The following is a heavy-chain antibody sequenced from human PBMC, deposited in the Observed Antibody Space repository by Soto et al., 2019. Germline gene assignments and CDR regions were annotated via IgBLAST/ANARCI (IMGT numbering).Heavy chain of an antibody. D-gene: IGHD1-26*01. CDR2: INPDGSTT. J-gene: IGHJ4*02. V-gene: IGHV3-74*01. Sequence: GCLRRSCAAAGCTFRPYWMNWVRQAPGKGLVWVSLINPDGSTTTYADSVKGRFTIFRDNAKNTVYLQMTSLRVEDTAVYYCARDLRGCPDYCCQGTLVTVSS. CDR3: ARDLRGCPDY. CDR1: GCTFRPYW.